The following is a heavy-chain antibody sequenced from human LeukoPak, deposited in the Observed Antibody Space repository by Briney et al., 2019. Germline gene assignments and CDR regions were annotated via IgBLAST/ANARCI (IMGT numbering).Heavy chain of an antibody. Sequence: GGSLTLSCAASGFTFDDYGMSWVRQVPGKGLVWVSFINWNGDSRGYVDSVKGRFTVSRDKATKSLYLEMNSLRDEDTAFFYCARVGNSMFGTAMDAFDIWSQGTLVTVSS. J-gene: IGHJ3*02. CDR2: INWNGDSR. CDR1: GFTFDDYG. V-gene: IGHV3-20*04. CDR3: ARVGNSMFGTAMDAFDI. D-gene: IGHD3-3*01.